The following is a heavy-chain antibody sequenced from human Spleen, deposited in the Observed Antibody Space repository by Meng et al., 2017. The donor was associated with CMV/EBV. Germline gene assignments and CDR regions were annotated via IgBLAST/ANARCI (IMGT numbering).Heavy chain of an antibody. CDR1: GFSFSSYA. Sequence: GESLKISCAASGFSFSSYAMHWVRQGPGKGLEWVAVISYDGANKDYADSVKGRFTISRDNSKNTVYLQMNSLRVEDTAIYYCARVLVYALGNYYYGMDVWGQGTTVTVSS. CDR3: ARVLVYALGNYYYGMDV. J-gene: IGHJ6*02. CDR2: ISYDGANK. V-gene: IGHV3-30*04. D-gene: IGHD2-8*01.